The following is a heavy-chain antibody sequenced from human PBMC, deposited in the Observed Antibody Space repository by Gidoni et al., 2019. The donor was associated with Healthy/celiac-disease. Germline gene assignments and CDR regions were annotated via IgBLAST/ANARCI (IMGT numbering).Heavy chain of an antibody. Sequence: DVQLLESGGGLVQPVGSLTLSCAASGFTFRSYAMSWVRQAPGKGLEWVSAISGSGGSTYYADSVKGRFTISRDNSKNTLYLQMNSLRAEDTAVYYCAKDTLQIYSSSSLYWGQGTLVTVSS. CDR3: AKDTLQIYSSSSLY. CDR1: GFTFRSYA. V-gene: IGHV3-23*01. D-gene: IGHD6-6*01. J-gene: IGHJ4*02. CDR2: ISGSGGST.